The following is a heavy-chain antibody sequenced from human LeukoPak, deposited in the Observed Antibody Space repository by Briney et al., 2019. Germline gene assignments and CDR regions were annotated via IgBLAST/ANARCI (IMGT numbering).Heavy chain of an antibody. CDR1: GFTFSNYN. D-gene: IGHD3-10*01. Sequence: GGSLRLTCEASGFTFSNYNVNRVRQAPGKGLEWASFISSSTGTKTYADSVKGRFTISRDNAKNSLYLQMNSLRAEDTAVYYCARDGEDTMVRGILQYYHYYYYMDVWGKGTTVTVSS. V-gene: IGHV3-48*01. J-gene: IGHJ6*03. CDR2: ISSSTGTK. CDR3: ARDGEDTMVRGILQYYHYYYYMDV.